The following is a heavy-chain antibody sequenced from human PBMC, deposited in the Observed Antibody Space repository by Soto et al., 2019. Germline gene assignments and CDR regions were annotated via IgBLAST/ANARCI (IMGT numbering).Heavy chain of an antibody. CDR2: IYYSGST. J-gene: IGHJ4*02. V-gene: IGHV4-39*01. CDR3: ARHGGSHSFDY. Sequence: QLQLQESGPGLVKPSETLSLTCTVSGGSISSSSYYWGWIRQPPGKGLEWIGSIYYSGSTYYNPSLKRRVTISVDTSKNQFSLKLSSVTAADTAVYYCARHGGSHSFDYWGQGTLVTVSS. CDR1: GGSISSSSYY. D-gene: IGHD2-15*01.